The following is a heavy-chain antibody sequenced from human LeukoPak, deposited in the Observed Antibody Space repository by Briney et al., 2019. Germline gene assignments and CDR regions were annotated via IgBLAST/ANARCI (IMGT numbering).Heavy chain of an antibody. J-gene: IGHJ3*02. CDR1: GGTFSSYA. Sequence: ASVKLSCKASGGTFSSYAISWVRQAPGHGLEWMGGIMPIFGTANYAQKFQGRVTITTDESTSTAYMELSSLRSEDTAVYYCARDLHEAFDIWGQGTMVTVSS. CDR3: ARDLHEAFDI. CDR2: IMPIFGTA. V-gene: IGHV1-69*05.